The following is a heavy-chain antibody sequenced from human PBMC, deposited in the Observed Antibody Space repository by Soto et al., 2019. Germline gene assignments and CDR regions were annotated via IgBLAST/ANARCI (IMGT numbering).Heavy chain of an antibody. Sequence: ASVKVSCKASGYTFTTYDINWVRQATGEGLEWMGWMNPNSGNTGHAQKFQGRVTLTSDTSISTAYMELNSLRSEDTAVYYCARSLGYCSSTSCSPDAFDIWGQGTMVTV. CDR3: ARSLGYCSSTSCSPDAFDI. V-gene: IGHV1-8*01. J-gene: IGHJ3*02. CDR1: GYTFTTYD. CDR2: MNPNSGNT. D-gene: IGHD2-2*01.